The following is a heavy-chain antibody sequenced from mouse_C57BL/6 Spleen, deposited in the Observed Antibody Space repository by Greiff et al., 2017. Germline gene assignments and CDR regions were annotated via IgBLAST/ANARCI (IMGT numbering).Heavy chain of an antibody. J-gene: IGHJ2*01. CDR1: GFTFSSYA. CDR3: ARAAQATGYYFDY. CDR2: ISDGGSYT. Sequence: DVHLVESGGGLVKPGGSLKLSCAASGFTFSSYAMSWVRQTPEKRLEWVATISDGGSYTYYPDNVKGRFTISRDNATNNLYLQMSHLKSEDTAMYYCARAAQATGYYFDYWGQGTTLTVSS. V-gene: IGHV5-4*01. D-gene: IGHD3-2*02.